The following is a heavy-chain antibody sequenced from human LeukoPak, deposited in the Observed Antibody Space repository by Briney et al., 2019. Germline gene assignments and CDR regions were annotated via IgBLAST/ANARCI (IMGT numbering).Heavy chain of an antibody. V-gene: IGHV4-59*08. CDR3: ARTLSSGWYPFDY. J-gene: IGHJ4*02. D-gene: IGHD6-19*01. CDR1: GGSISSYY. CDR2: IYYSGST. Sequence: SETLSLTCTVSGGSISSYYWSWIRQPPGKGLEWIGYIYYSGSTNYNPSLKSRVTISVDTSKNQFSLKLSSVTAADTAVYYCARTLSSGWYPFDYWGQGTLVTVSS.